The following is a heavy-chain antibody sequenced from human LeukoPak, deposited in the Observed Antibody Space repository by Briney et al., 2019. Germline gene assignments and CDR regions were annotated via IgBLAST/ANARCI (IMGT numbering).Heavy chain of an antibody. CDR1: GYTFTTYT. Sequence: ASVKVSCKASGYTFTTYTIHWVRQAPGQRLEWMGWINPNSGRTNYAHNFQGRVTLTRDPSISTAYMELTGLTSNDTGVYYCARTREYSSTWFFPPFDPWGQGTLVTVSS. CDR3: ARTREYSSTWFFPPFDP. D-gene: IGHD6-13*01. V-gene: IGHV1-2*02. CDR2: INPNSGRT. J-gene: IGHJ5*02.